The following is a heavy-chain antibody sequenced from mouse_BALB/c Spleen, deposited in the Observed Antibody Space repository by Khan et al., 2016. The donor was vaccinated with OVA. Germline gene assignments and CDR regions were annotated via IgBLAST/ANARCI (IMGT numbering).Heavy chain of an antibody. J-gene: IGHJ2*01. CDR1: GYTVTSYW. Sequence: VQLQESGAELVKAGASVKMSCKASGYTVTSYWMHWVKQRLGQGLEWFAETNPTNGRTYYNEKFKSKATLTVDKSSSTAYMLLSGPTFEDSAVYYCARIKKIVATYFDYGGQGTTLTVSS. D-gene: IGHD1-1*01. CDR3: ARIKKIVATYFDY. V-gene: IGHV1S81*02. CDR2: TNPTNGRT.